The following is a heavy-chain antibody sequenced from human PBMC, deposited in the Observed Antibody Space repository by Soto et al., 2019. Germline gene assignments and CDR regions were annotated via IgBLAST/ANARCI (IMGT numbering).Heavy chain of an antibody. CDR3: ARDKITGLFDY. J-gene: IGHJ4*02. CDR1: GGTIRGFY. V-gene: IGHV4-34*01. Sequence: AFETQFLTCAVYGGTIRGFYLTRIRQPPGTGLEWIGEINHSGSTNYNPSLKSRVTISVDTSKNQFSLKLTSVTAADTAVYYCARDKITGLFDYWGQGTLVTVSS. CDR2: INHSGST. D-gene: IGHD2-8*02.